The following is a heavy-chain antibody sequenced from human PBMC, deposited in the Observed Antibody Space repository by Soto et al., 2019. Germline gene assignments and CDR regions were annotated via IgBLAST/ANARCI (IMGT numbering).Heavy chain of an antibody. Sequence: ASVKVSCKASGYTFTSYDINWVRQATGQGLEWMGWMNPNSGNTGYAQKFQGRVTMTRNTSISTAYMELSSLRSEDTAVYYCARGGSHYYGSGSYFSYWGQGTLVTVSSGKRPYYCARISSSAAAGTHHLSYYYGMDVWGQGTTVTVSS. J-gene: IGHJ6*02. V-gene: IGHV1-8*01. D-gene: IGHD3-10*01. CDR1: GYTFTSYD. CDR2: MNPNSGNT. CDR3: ARGGSHYYGSGSYFSYWGQGTLVTVSSGKRPYYCARISSSAAAGTHHLSYYYGMDV.